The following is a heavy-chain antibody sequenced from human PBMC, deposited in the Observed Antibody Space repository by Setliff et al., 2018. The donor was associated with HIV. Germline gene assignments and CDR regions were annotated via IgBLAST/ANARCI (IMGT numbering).Heavy chain of an antibody. CDR1: GGSISSYY. D-gene: IGHD2-21*02. J-gene: IGHJ4*02. Sequence: SETLSLTCTVSGGSISSYYRGWIRQPPGKGLEWIGSIYYSGSTYYNPSLKSRVTISVDTSKNQFSLKLSSVTAADTAVYYCARHHGTATSRYFDYWGQGTLVTVSS. V-gene: IGHV4-39*01. CDR3: ARHHGTATSRYFDY. CDR2: IYYSGST.